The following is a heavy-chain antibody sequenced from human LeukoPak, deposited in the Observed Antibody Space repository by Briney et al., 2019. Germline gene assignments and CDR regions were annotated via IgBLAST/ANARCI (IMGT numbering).Heavy chain of an antibody. Sequence: PGGSLRLSCAASGFTFSNAWMSWVRQAPGKGLEWVSYISSSSSYTNYADSVKGRFTISRDNAKNSLYLQMNSLRAEDTAVYYCARPGDGSGSYYDDYWGQGTLVTVSS. CDR1: GFTFSNAW. V-gene: IGHV3-11*03. J-gene: IGHJ4*02. D-gene: IGHD3-10*01. CDR3: ARPGDGSGSYYDDY. CDR2: ISSSSSYT.